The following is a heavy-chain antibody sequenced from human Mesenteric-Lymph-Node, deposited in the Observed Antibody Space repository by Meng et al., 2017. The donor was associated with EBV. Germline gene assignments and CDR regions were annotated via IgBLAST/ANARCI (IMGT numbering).Heavy chain of an antibody. V-gene: IGHV4-34*01. Sequence: QVHLAQWGAGLLKPSETLSLTCAVHGGSFSDYFWTWIRQAPGKGLEWVGEINHSGSTKYNPSLKSRVTISVDTSKNQISLNLNSVTAADTAVYYCARPRIRYGSGSYYYWGQGTLVTVSS. CDR1: GGSFSDYF. CDR2: INHSGST. D-gene: IGHD3-10*01. CDR3: ARPRIRYGSGSYYY. J-gene: IGHJ4*02.